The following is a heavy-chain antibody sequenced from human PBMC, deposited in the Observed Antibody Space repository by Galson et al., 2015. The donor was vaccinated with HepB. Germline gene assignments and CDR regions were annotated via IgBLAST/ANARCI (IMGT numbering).Heavy chain of an antibody. CDR3: AGQGVAVAGTHWFDP. CDR2: IYYSGST. Sequence: LTCTVSGGSISSYYWSWIRQPPGKGLEWIGYIYYSGSTNYNPSLKSRVTISVDTSKNQFSLKLSSVTAADTAVYYCAGQGVAVAGTHWFDPWGQGTLVTVSS. V-gene: IGHV4-59*01. D-gene: IGHD6-19*01. J-gene: IGHJ5*02. CDR1: GGSISSYY.